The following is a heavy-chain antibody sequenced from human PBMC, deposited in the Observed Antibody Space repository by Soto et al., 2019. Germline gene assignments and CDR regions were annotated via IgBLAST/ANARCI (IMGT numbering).Heavy chain of an antibody. CDR3: ARGLSSGWFDY. CDR1: GLTFSNYS. D-gene: IGHD6-19*01. J-gene: IGHJ5*01. Sequence: EVQLVESGGGLFKPGGSRRVSCAPSGLTFSNYSMNWVRQAPGKGLEWVSSISSTSKYIYYADSVKGRFTISRDNAKKSLYLQMNSLRAEDTAVYYCARGLSSGWFDYWGQGTLVTVSA. V-gene: IGHV3-21*01. CDR2: ISSTSKYI.